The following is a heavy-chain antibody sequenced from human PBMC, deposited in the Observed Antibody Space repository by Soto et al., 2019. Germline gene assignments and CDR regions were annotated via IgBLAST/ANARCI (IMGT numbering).Heavy chain of an antibody. V-gene: IGHV4-59*01. Sequence: PSETLSLTCTVSGGSISSYYWSWIRQPPKKGLEWIGYIYYSGSTKYNPSLKSRVSISVDTSKNQFSLKLTSVSAADTAVYYCARASYSGAYYMIDYFDYWGQGTLVTVSS. CDR3: ARASYSGAYYMIDYFDY. D-gene: IGHD1-26*01. CDR1: GGSISSYY. CDR2: IYYSGST. J-gene: IGHJ4*02.